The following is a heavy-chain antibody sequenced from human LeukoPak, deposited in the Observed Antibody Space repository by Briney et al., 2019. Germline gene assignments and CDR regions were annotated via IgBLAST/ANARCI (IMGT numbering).Heavy chain of an antibody. J-gene: IGHJ3*02. Sequence: ASVKVSCKASGYTFTSYAMHWVRQAPGQRLEWMGWINAGNGNTKYSQKFQGRVTITRDTSASTAYMELSSLRSEDTAVYYCANIAAAEPPYLLDFDIWGQGTMVTVSS. CDR2: INAGNGNT. D-gene: IGHD6-13*01. CDR1: GYTFTSYA. V-gene: IGHV1-3*01. CDR3: ANIAAAEPPYLLDFDI.